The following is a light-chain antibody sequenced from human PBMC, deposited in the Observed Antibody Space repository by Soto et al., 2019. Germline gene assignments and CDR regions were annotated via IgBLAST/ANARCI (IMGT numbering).Light chain of an antibody. J-gene: IGKJ3*01. Sequence: DIQMTQSPSALSASVGDRVTITCRASQDINNYLAWYQQRPGQPPNLLIYAASSLQPGVPFRFSGSGSGTDFTLTIGGLQPEDVAVYYCQMYKTAPFTFGPGTTVEIK. CDR1: QDINNY. V-gene: IGKV1-27*01. CDR3: QMYKTAPFT. CDR2: AAS.